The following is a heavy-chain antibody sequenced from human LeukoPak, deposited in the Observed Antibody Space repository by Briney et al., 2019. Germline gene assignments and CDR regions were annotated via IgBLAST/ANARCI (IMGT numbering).Heavy chain of an antibody. CDR3: AREGGIVVVPAAIAGYMDV. Sequence: PGGSLRLSCAASGFTFSSYAMHWVRQAPGKGLEWVAVISYDGSNKYYADSVKGRFTISRDNSKNTLYLQMNSLRAEDTAVYYRAREGGIVVVPAAIAGYMDVWGKGTTVTVSS. D-gene: IGHD2-2*01. V-gene: IGHV3-30-3*01. J-gene: IGHJ6*03. CDR2: ISYDGSNK. CDR1: GFTFSSYA.